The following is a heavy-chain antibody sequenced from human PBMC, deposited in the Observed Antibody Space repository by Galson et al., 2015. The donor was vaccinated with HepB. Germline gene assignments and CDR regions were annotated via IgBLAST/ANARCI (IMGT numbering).Heavy chain of an antibody. V-gene: IGHV4-4*02. CDR2: IYHSGST. J-gene: IGHJ6*03. D-gene: IGHD2-2*01. Sequence: SETLSLTCAVSGGSISSSNWWSWVRQPPGKGLEWIGEIYHSGSTNYNPSLKSRVTISVDKSKNQFSLKLSSVTAADTAVYYCARVVPPDYYYYYMDVWGKGTTVTVSS. CDR1: GGSISSSNW. CDR3: ARVVPPDYYYYYMDV.